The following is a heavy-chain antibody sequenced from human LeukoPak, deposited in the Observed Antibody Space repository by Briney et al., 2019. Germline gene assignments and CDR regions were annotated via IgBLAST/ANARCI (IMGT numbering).Heavy chain of an antibody. CDR1: GFTVSSNY. D-gene: IGHD3-22*01. Sequence: PGGSLRLSCAASGFTVSSNYMSWVRQAPGKGLEWVSVIYSGGSTYYADSVKGRFTISRDNSKNTPYLQMNSLRAEDTAVYYCARARDYYDSSGYSLWAFDIWGQGTMVTVSS. CDR3: ARARDYYDSSGYSLWAFDI. CDR2: IYSGGST. V-gene: IGHV3-66*01. J-gene: IGHJ3*02.